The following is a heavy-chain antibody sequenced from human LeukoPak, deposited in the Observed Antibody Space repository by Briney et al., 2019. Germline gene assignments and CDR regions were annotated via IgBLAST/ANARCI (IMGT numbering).Heavy chain of an antibody. CDR3: ARRTGALCTKSICRFDS. Sequence: PGGPLRLSCAASGFIFHTYAMSWVRQPPGKGLEWVSTITASGNYTAYAVSVKGRFTISRDSSKNTLYLQMNSLRAEDTAVYYCARRTGALCTKSICRFDSWGQGTLVAVSS. D-gene: IGHD2-8*01. J-gene: IGHJ4*02. CDR2: ITASGNYT. CDR1: GFIFHTYA. V-gene: IGHV3-23*01.